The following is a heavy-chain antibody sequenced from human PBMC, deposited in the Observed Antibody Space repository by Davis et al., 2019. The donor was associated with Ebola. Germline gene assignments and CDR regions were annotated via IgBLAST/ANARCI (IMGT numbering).Heavy chain of an antibody. CDR2: ITSSGTI. CDR1: GFTFSSYG. CDR3: ARDSSSASGMDV. D-gene: IGHD2-2*01. Sequence: GGSLRLSCAASGFTFSSYGMSWVRQAPGKGLEWVSYITSSGTIHYTDSVKGRFTISRDNSKNTLYLQMNSLRAEDTAVYYCARDSSSASGMDVWGKGTTVTVFS. V-gene: IGHV3-48*01. J-gene: IGHJ6*04.